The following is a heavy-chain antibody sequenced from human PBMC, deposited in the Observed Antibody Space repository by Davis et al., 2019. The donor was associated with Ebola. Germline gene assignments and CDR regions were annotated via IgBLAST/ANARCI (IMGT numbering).Heavy chain of an antibody. V-gene: IGHV3-23*01. CDR1: GFTFSSYA. J-gene: IGHJ4*02. CDR3: AKDQIVVVITTPDY. Sequence: PGGSLRLSCAASGFTFSSYAMSWVRQAPGKGLEWVSAISGSGGSTYYADSVKGRFTISRDNSKNTLYLQMNSLRAEDTAVYYCAKDQIVVVITTPDYWGQGTLVTVSS. CDR2: ISGSGGST. D-gene: IGHD3-22*01.